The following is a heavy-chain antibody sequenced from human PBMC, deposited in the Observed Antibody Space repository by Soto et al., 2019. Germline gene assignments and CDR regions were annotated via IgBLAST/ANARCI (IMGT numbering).Heavy chain of an antibody. J-gene: IGHJ4*02. CDR3: ARDGDKNVRYSQFVY. Sequence: QVQLVESGGGVVQPGRSLSLSCAASGFTFRSYGIHWVRQTPGKGLEWVAVVWYDGSKEYYADSVKGRFTIAKDNSRNTVYLQMNGLRAEDSAVYFCARDGDKNVRYSQFVYWGQGTLVTFSS. V-gene: IGHV3-33*01. CDR1: GFTFRSYG. D-gene: IGHD3-10*02. CDR2: VWYDGSKE.